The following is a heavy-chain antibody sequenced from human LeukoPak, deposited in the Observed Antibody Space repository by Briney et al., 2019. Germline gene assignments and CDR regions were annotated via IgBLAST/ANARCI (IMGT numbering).Heavy chain of an antibody. CDR3: ARDLRYSSGWSASGMDV. D-gene: IGHD6-19*01. J-gene: IGHJ6*03. Sequence: GGSLRLSCAASGFTFSSYSMSWVRQAPGKGLEWVSYISTSSNFIYYTDSVRGRFTISRDNAKNSLYLQMNSLRAEDTAVYYCARDLRYSSGWSASGMDVWGKGTTVTISS. V-gene: IGHV3-21*04. CDR1: GFTFSSYS. CDR2: ISTSSNFI.